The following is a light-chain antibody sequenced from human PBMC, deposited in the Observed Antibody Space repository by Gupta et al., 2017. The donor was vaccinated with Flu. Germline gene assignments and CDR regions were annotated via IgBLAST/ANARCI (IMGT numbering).Light chain of an antibody. J-gene: IGKJ5*01. CDR3: LQHKSYRLT. Sequence: PSSLSAAVSACMTSTCRASQDSSNYLGWYQQKSGKAPQLLIYAASSLPTGVPARFSGSGSGTEFTLKINRLQPEDVGTYYCLQHKSYRLTFGRGTQLEIK. V-gene: IGKV1-17*01. CDR2: AAS. CDR1: QDSSNY.